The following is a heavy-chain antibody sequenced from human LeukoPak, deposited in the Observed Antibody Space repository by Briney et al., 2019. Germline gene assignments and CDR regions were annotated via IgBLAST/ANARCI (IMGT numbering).Heavy chain of an antibody. V-gene: IGHV3-7*01. CDR1: GFTFRDYW. D-gene: IGHD6-13*01. Sequence: GGSLRLSCAASGFTFRDYWMKWVRQAPGKGLEWVTKIKQDGSETHYVDSVKGRFTISRDNSKNTLYLQMNSLRAEDTAVYYCAKDPRPYSSSWYYFDYWGQGTLVTVSS. CDR2: IKQDGSET. J-gene: IGHJ4*02. CDR3: AKDPRPYSSSWYYFDY.